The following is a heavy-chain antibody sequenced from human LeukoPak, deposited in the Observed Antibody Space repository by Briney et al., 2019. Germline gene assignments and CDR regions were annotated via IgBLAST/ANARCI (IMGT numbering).Heavy chain of an antibody. Sequence: GGSLRLSCAASGITVSSNYMSWVRQAPGKGLEWVSIIYSGGNTYYADSVKGRFTISRDNSKNTLYLQMNSLRAEDTAVYYCVRDIVPYSSNWYYFDYWGQGTLVTVSS. CDR3: VRDIVPYSSNWYYFDY. J-gene: IGHJ4*02. V-gene: IGHV3-66*01. CDR2: IYSGGNT. D-gene: IGHD6-13*01. CDR1: GITVSSNY.